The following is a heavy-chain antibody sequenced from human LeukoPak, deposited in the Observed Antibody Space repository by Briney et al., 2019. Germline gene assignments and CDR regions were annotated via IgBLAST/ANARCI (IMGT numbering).Heavy chain of an antibody. V-gene: IGHV3-7*01. D-gene: IGHD5-12*01. CDR2: IKQDGSEK. CDR3: AKVARRIVATPVAGYYYYMDV. J-gene: IGHJ6*03. Sequence: GGSLRLSCAASGFTFSSYWMSWVRQAPGKGLEWVANIKQDGSEKYYVDSVKGRFTISRDNAKNSLYLQMNSLRAEDTAVYYCAKVARRIVATPVAGYYYYMDVWGKGTTVTVSS. CDR1: GFTFSSYW.